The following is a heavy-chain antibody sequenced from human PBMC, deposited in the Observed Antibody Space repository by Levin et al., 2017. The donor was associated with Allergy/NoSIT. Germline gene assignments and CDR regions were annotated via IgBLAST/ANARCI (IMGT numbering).Heavy chain of an antibody. CDR2: ISGSGGST. CDR3: AKGDRIAEYYFDY. J-gene: IGHJ4*02. V-gene: IGHV3-23*01. CDR1: GFTFSSYA. D-gene: IGHD6-13*01. Sequence: GESLKISCAASGFTFSSYAMSWVRQAPGKGLEWVSAISGSGGSTYYADSVKGRFTISRDNSKNTLYLQMNSLRAEDTAVYYCAKGDRIAEYYFDYWGQGTLVTVSS.